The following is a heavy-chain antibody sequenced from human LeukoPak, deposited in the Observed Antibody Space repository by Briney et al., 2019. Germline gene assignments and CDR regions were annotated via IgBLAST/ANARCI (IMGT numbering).Heavy chain of an antibody. V-gene: IGHV4-39*01. CDR1: GASISSSRYY. J-gene: IGHJ3*02. CDR3: ARHRAYSYSSPFDI. D-gene: IGHD6-6*01. Sequence: SETLSLTCTVSGASISSSRYYWGWFRQPPGRGLEWIGSIYYSGGTYYNPSLKSRVTISVDTSKNQFSLKLSSVTAADTAVYYCARHRAYSYSSPFDIWGQGTMVTVSS. CDR2: IYYSGGT.